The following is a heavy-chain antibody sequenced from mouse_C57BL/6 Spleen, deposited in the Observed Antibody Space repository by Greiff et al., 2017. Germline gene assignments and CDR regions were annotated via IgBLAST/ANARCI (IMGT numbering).Heavy chain of an antibody. CDR1: GYTFTSYT. CDR3: ARSYYGSISYAMDD. CDR2: INPSSGYT. D-gene: IGHD1-1*01. Sequence: QVKLQQSGAELARPGASLKMSCKASGYTFTSYTMHWVNQRPGQGLDWIGYINPSSGYTKYNQKFKDKATLTADKSSSTAYMQLSSLTSEYSEVYNCARSYYGSISYAMDDWGQGTSGTVSA. J-gene: IGHJ4*01. V-gene: IGHV1-4*01.